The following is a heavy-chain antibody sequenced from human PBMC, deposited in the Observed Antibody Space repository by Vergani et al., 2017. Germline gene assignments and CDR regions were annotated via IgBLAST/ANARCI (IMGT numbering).Heavy chain of an antibody. Sequence: QVQLVESGGGVVQPGRSLRLSCAASGFTFISYGMHWVRQAPGKGLEWVAVIWYDGSNKYYADSVKGRFTISRDNSKNTLYLQMNSLRAEDTAVYYCAREGADRYFDWLLSGNFDYWGQGTLVTVSS. CDR2: IWYDGSNK. CDR3: AREGADRYFDWLLSGNFDY. D-gene: IGHD3-9*01. CDR1: GFTFISYG. J-gene: IGHJ4*02. V-gene: IGHV3-33*01.